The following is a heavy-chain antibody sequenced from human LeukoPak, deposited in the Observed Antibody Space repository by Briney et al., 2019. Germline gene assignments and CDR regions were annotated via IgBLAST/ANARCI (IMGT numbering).Heavy chain of an antibody. V-gene: IGHV4-39*01. CDR1: GGSISSSSYY. CDR3: ASQDGRITMVRGVIRFDY. Sequence: PSETLSLTCTVSGGSISSSSYYWGWIRQPPGKGLEWIGSIYYSGSTYYNPSLKSRVTISVDTSKNQFSLKLSSVTAADTAVYYCASQDGRITMVRGVIRFDYWGQGTLVTVSS. J-gene: IGHJ4*02. D-gene: IGHD3-10*01. CDR2: IYYSGST.